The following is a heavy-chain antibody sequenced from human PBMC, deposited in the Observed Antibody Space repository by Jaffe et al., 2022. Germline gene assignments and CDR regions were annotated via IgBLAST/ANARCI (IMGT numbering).Heavy chain of an antibody. V-gene: IGHV4-34*01. CDR3: ARGRRGPDYGDDGFDI. D-gene: IGHD4-17*01. CDR1: GGSFSGYY. CDR2: INHSGST. J-gene: IGHJ3*02. Sequence: QVQLQQWGAGLLKPSETLSLTCAVYGGSFSGYYWSWIRQPPGKGLEWIGEINHSGSTNYNPSLKSRVTISVDTSKNQFSLKLSSVTAADTAVYYCARGRRGPDYGDDGFDIWGQGTMVTVSS.